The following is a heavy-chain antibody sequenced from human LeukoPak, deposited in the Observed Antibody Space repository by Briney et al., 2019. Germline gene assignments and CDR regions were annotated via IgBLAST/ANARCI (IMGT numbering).Heavy chain of an antibody. Sequence: PSETLSLTCTVSGGSISSSSYYWGWIRQPPGKGLERIGSIYYSGSTYYNPSLKSRVTISVDTSTNQFSLKLSSVTAADTAVYYCARRGEVIRIVGATGWFDPWGQGTLVTVSS. CDR2: IYYSGST. J-gene: IGHJ5*02. D-gene: IGHD1-26*01. CDR3: ARRGEVIRIVGATGWFDP. V-gene: IGHV4-39*07. CDR1: GGSISSSSYY.